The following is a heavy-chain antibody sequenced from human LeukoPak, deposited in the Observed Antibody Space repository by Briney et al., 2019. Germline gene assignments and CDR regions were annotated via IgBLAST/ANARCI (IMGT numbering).Heavy chain of an antibody. D-gene: IGHD5-18*01. V-gene: IGHV3-43*02. CDR1: GFTFDGHA. Sequence: PGGSLRLSCAASGFTFDGHAMHWVRQAPGKGLEWVSVISGDGDRTYYADSVKGRFTVSRDNSKNSLYLQLNSLRSEDTALYYCAKDARLIHLWSIVYYYYYMDVWGTGTAVTVSS. CDR3: AKDARLIHLWSIVYYYYYMDV. CDR2: ISGDGDRT. J-gene: IGHJ6*03.